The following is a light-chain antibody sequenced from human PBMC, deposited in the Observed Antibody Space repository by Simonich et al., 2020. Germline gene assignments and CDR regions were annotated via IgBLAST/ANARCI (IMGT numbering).Light chain of an antibody. CDR2: DAS. J-gene: IGKJ2*01. Sequence: EIVLTQSPATLSLSPGERATLSCGASQSVSRSYLAWYQQKPGLAPRLLIYDASSRATGIPDRFSGSGSGTDFTLTLSRLEPEDFAVYYCQQYGSSPPSYTFGQGTKLEIK. CDR1: QSVSRSY. CDR3: QQYGSSPPSYT. V-gene: IGKV3D-20*01.